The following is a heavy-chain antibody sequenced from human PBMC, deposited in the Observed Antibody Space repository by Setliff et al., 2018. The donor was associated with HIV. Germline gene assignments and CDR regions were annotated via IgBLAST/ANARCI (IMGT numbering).Heavy chain of an antibody. V-gene: IGHV1-2*02. CDR3: ARGAADNYYYYMDI. Sequence: GASVKVSCKASGYFFTGYYMHWVRQAPGQGLQWMGWINPKTGDTNYAQKFQGRVTMTRDTSISTLYMELSRLRPEDTAIYYCARGAADNYYYYMDIWGKGTTVTVSS. CDR1: GYFFTGYY. CDR2: INPKTGDT. D-gene: IGHD2-15*01. J-gene: IGHJ6*03.